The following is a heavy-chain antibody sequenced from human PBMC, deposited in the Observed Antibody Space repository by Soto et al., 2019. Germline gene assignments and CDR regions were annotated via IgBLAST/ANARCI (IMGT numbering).Heavy chain of an antibody. J-gene: IGHJ4*02. Sequence: GGSLRLSCAASGFAFSSYAMEWVRQAPGKGLEWVSAIGGSGGNTYYADSVKGRFTIARDNSKSTLYLQMNSLRADDTAVYYCAKGRFGDYLYFDYWGQGTLVTVSS. CDR3: AKGRFGDYLYFDY. CDR2: IGGSGGNT. CDR1: GFAFSSYA. D-gene: IGHD4-17*01. V-gene: IGHV3-23*01.